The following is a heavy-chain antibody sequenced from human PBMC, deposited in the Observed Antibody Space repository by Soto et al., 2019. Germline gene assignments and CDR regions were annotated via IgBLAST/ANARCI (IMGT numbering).Heavy chain of an antibody. CDR3: ARLRVGVNWYFDL. J-gene: IGHJ2*01. CDR1: GFNFGDYY. CDR2: VSSSGGYT. V-gene: IGHV3-11*06. D-gene: IGHD1-26*01. Sequence: QMQLVESGGDLVKPGGSLRLSCAASGFNFGDYYMSRVRQAPGKGLEWVSFVSSSGGYTKYSDSVGGRFTVSRDNGKNSLHLQLNSLRVEDTAVYYCARLRVGVNWYFDLWGRGTLVTVSS.